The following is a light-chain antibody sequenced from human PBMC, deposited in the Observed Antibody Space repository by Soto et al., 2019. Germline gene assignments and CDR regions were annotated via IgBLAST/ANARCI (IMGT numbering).Light chain of an antibody. V-gene: IGKV3-20*01. CDR1: QSVSASN. Sequence: EIVLTQSPGTLSLSPGERATLSCRASQSVSASNLAWYQQKPGQAPRLLIYGASSRATGLPDRFSGSGSGTDFTLTISRLEPEDFAVYYCQQYGSSPLYTFGQGTKLEIK. J-gene: IGKJ2*01. CDR2: GAS. CDR3: QQYGSSPLYT.